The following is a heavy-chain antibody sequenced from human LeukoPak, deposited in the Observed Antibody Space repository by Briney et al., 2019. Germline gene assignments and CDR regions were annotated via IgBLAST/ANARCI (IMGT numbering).Heavy chain of an antibody. V-gene: IGHV4-39*01. CDR1: GGSMSSSNYY. CDR3: ARRYCSSTSCQKIRAYYFDY. Sequence: SETLSLTCTVSGGSMSSSNYYWGWIRQPPGKGLEWIGSIYDSESTYYNPSLKSRVTISVDTSKRQFSLKLSSVTATDTAVYYCARRYCSSTSCQKIRAYYFDYWGQGTLVTVSS. CDR2: IYDSEST. D-gene: IGHD2-2*01. J-gene: IGHJ4*02.